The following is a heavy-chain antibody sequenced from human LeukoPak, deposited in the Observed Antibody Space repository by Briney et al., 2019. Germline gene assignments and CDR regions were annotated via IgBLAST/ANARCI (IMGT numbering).Heavy chain of an antibody. V-gene: IGHV1-3*03. CDR1: GYTFTSYA. D-gene: IGHD3-10*01. CDR2: INAGNGNT. Sequence: GASVKVSCKASGYTFTSYAMHWVRQAPGQRLEWMGWINAGNGNTKYSQEFQGRVTMTRDTSTRTVYMDLSSLRSEDTAMYYCATLSRYGSGSYYYYFEQWGQGTLVTVSS. CDR3: ATLSRYGSGSYYYYFEQ. J-gene: IGHJ4*02.